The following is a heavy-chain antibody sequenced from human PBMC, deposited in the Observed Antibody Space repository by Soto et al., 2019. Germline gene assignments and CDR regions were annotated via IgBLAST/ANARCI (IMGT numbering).Heavy chain of an antibody. CDR3: VNDIVYVFAESMVRGVNDAFDI. V-gene: IGHV3-23*01. Sequence: GGSLRLSCAASGFTFSSYAMSWVRQAPGKGLEWVSAISGSGGSTYYADSVKGRFTISRDNSKNTLYLQMNSLRAEDRAVDYCVNDIVYVFAESMVRGVNDAFDIWGQGTMVTVSS. D-gene: IGHD3-10*01. CDR1: GFTFSSYA. J-gene: IGHJ3*02. CDR2: ISGSGGST.